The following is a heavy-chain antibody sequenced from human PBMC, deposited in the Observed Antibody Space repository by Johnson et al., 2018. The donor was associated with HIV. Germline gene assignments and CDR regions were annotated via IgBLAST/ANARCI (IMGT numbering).Heavy chain of an antibody. V-gene: IGHV3-7*01. J-gene: IGHJ3*02. CDR2: IKQDGSEK. CDR1: GFTFSSYW. Sequence: MLLVESGGGLVQPGGSLRLSCAASGFTFSSYWMSWVRQAPGKGLEWVANIKQDGSEKYYVDSVKGRFTISRDNAKNSLYLQMNSLRAEDTAVYYCASPLPTGTTSLDAFDIWGQGTMVTVS. CDR3: ASPLPTGTTSLDAFDI. D-gene: IGHD1-7*01.